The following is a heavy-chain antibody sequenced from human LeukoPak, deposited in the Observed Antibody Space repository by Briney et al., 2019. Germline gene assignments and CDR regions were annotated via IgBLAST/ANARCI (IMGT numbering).Heavy chain of an antibody. CDR1: GYTFTGYY. D-gene: IGHD3-22*01. V-gene: IGHV1-2*02. CDR2: INPNSGGT. Sequence: ASVKVSCKASGYTFTGYYMHWVRQAPGQGLEWMGWINPNSGGTNYAQKFQGRVTMTRDTSISTAYMELSRLRSDDTAVYYCARGAFYYSDSSGYYPNWFDPWGQGTLVTVSS. J-gene: IGHJ5*02. CDR3: ARGAFYYSDSSGYYPNWFDP.